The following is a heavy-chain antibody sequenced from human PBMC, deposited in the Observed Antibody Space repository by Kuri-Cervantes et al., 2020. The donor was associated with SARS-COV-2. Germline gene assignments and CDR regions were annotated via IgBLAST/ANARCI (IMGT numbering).Heavy chain of an antibody. Sequence: VSVKVSCKASGYTFTSYGISWVRQAPGQGLEWMGWISAYNGNTNYAQKLQGRVTMTTDTSTSTAYMELRSLRSDDTAVYYCARVIIAVAGTDAFDIWGQGTMVTVSS. CDR1: GYTFTSYG. CDR2: ISAYNGNT. J-gene: IGHJ3*02. D-gene: IGHD6-19*01. CDR3: ARVIIAVAGTDAFDI. V-gene: IGHV1-18*01.